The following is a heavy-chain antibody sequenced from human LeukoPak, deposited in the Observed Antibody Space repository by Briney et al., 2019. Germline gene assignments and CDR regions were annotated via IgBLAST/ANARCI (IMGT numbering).Heavy chain of an antibody. Sequence: SETLSLTCTVSGGSISSYYWSWIRQPPGKGLEWIRYIYFSGSTNYNPSLKSRVTISVDTSKNQFSLKLSSVTAADTAVYYCATLNLSYSSSWNDDYWGQGTLVTVSS. CDR3: ATLNLSYSSSWNDDY. CDR2: IYFSGST. D-gene: IGHD6-13*01. CDR1: GGSISSYY. V-gene: IGHV4-59*08. J-gene: IGHJ4*02.